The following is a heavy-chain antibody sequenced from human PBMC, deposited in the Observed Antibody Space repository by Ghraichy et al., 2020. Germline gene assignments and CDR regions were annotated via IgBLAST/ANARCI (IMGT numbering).Heavy chain of an antibody. D-gene: IGHD3-22*01. CDR3: ARGLNSYYYDSSGYYN. Sequence: SETLSLTCAVYGGSFSGYYWSWIRQPPGKGLEWIGEINHSGSTNYNPSLKSRVTISVDTSKNQFSLKLSSVTASDTAVYYCARGLNSYYYDSSGYYNWGQGTLVTVSS. J-gene: IGHJ4*02. V-gene: IGHV4-34*01. CDR1: GGSFSGYY. CDR2: INHSGST.